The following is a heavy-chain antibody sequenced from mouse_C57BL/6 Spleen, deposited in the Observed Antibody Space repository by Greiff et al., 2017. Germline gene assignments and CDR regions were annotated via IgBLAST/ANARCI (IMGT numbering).Heavy chain of an antibody. CDR3: ARKNDFDY. D-gene: IGHD2-3*01. V-gene: IGHV5-6*01. J-gene: IGHJ2*01. Sequence: EVQVVESGGDLVKPGGSLKLSCAASGFTFSSYGMSWVRQTPDKRLEWVATISSGGSYTYYPDSVKGRFTISRDNAKNTLYLQMSSLKSEDTAMYYCARKNDFDYWGQGTTLTVSS. CDR1: GFTFSSYG. CDR2: ISSGGSYT.